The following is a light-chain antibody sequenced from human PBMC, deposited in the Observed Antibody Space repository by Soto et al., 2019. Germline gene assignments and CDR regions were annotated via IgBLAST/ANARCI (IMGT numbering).Light chain of an antibody. V-gene: IGLV2-23*02. Sequence: QSVLTQPPSVSGAPGQRVTISCTGSTSNLGAGYDVQWYQQHPGKAPKLMIFEVNKRPSGVSNRFSGSKSGNTASLTISGLKVEDEADYYCCSSGGSPTYVFGTGTKLPVL. CDR1: TSNLGAGYD. CDR2: EVN. J-gene: IGLJ1*01. CDR3: CSSGGSPTYV.